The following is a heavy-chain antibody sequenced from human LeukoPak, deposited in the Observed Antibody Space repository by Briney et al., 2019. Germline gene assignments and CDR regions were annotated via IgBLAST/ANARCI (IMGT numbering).Heavy chain of an antibody. CDR3: AKEGLYCSSTSCYVEN. V-gene: IGHV3-23*01. CDR2: ISGSGGST. Sequence: HSGESLRLSCAASGSTFTSYAMSWVRQAPGKGLEWVSGISGSGGSTYYADSVKGRFTISRDNSKNTLYLQLNSLTAEDTAVYYCAKEGLYCSSTSCYVENWGQGTLVTVSS. CDR1: GSTFTSYA. D-gene: IGHD2-2*01. J-gene: IGHJ4*02.